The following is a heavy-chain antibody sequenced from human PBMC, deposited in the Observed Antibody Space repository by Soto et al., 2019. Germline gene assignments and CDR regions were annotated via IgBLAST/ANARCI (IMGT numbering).Heavy chain of an antibody. CDR1: GSIFTDYY. CDR2: INPNIGTT. CDR3: ASHSGSSPEARYYYGMDV. V-gene: IGHV1-69*13. Sequence: GAPVKVSCTASGSIFTDYYMNWARQAPGQELGWMGRINPNIGTTGYAQKFQGRVTITADESTSRAYMELSSLRSEDTAVYYCASHSGSSPEARYYYGMDVWGQGPTVTGPS. J-gene: IGHJ6*02. D-gene: IGHD1-26*01.